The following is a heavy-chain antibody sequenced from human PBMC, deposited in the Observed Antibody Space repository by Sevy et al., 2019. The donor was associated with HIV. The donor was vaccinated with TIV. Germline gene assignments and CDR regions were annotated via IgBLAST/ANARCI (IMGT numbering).Heavy chain of an antibody. J-gene: IGHJ3*02. CDR2: ISSSGSTI. Sequence: GGSLRLSCAASGFTFSDYYMSWIRQAPGKGLEWVSYISSSGSTIYYADSVKGRFTISRDNAKNSLYLQMISLRAEDTAVYYCARVGVETYYYDSSGAFDIWGQGTMVTVSS. V-gene: IGHV3-11*01. CDR3: ARVGVETYYYDSSGAFDI. CDR1: GFTFSDYY. D-gene: IGHD3-22*01.